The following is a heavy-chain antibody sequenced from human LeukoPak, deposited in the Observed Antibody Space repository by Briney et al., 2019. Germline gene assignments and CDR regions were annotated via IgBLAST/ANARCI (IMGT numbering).Heavy chain of an antibody. Sequence: PGGSLRLSCVASGFTLSTSSMNWVRQAPGKGLEWVSSITSNTLYLHYADSVKGRFTISRDNAKKSLYLQMNSLRVEDTGVYFCARGGLWYSTTWGQGTLVTVSS. CDR2: ITSNTLYL. CDR3: ARGGLWYSTT. CDR1: GFTLSTSS. J-gene: IGHJ5*02. D-gene: IGHD6-13*01. V-gene: IGHV3-21*01.